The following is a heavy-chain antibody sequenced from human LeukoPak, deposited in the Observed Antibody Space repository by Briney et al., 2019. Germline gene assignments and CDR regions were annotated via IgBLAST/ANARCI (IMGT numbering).Heavy chain of an antibody. V-gene: IGHV1-24*01. CDR3: ATDRVPKAYSSSWE. CDR1: GYTLTELS. Sequence: ASVKVSCKASGYTLTELSMHWVRRAPGKGLEWMGGFDPEDGETIYAQKFQGRVTMTEDTSTDTAYMELSSLRSEDTAVYYCATDRVPKAYSSSWEWGQGTLVTVSS. D-gene: IGHD6-13*01. CDR2: FDPEDGET. J-gene: IGHJ4*02.